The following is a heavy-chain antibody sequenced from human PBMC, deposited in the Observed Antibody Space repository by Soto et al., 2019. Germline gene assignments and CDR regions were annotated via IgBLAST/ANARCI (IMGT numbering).Heavy chain of an antibody. CDR1: GGSISSYY. CDR3: ARRYGGTFDY. V-gene: IGHV4-59*08. D-gene: IGHD2-15*01. Sequence: SKTLSLTCTVSGGSISSYYWSWIRQPPGKGLEWIGYIYYSGSTNYNPSLKSRVTISVDTSKNQFSLKLSSVTAADTAVYYCARRYGGTFDYWGQGTLVTVSS. CDR2: IYYSGST. J-gene: IGHJ4*02.